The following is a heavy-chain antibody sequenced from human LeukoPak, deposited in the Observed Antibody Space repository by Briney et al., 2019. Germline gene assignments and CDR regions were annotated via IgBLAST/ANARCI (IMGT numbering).Heavy chain of an antibody. D-gene: IGHD6-13*01. CDR2: ISYDGSNK. Sequence: GRSLRLSCAASGFTFSSYGMHWIRQAPGKGLEWVAVISYDGSNKYYADSVKGRFTISRDNSKNTLYLQMNSLRAEDTAVYYCAKSFPAAGTFGDYWGQGTLVTVSS. J-gene: IGHJ4*02. V-gene: IGHV3-30*18. CDR3: AKSFPAAGTFGDY. CDR1: GFTFSSYG.